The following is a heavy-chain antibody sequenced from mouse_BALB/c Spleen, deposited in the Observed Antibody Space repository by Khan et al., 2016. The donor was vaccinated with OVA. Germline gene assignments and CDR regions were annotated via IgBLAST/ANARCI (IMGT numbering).Heavy chain of an antibody. CDR3: TSSGYGSCAY. Sequence: QVQLQQSGAELVKPGASVRLSCKASGYTFTSYYLYWVKQRPGQGLEWIGDINPSSGGTNFNEKFKSKATLTVDKSSSTAYIQLNSLTSEDSAVYYCTSSGYGSCAYWGQGTLVTVSA. J-gene: IGHJ3*01. D-gene: IGHD2-2*01. V-gene: IGHV1S81*02. CDR2: INPSSGGT. CDR1: GYTFTSYY.